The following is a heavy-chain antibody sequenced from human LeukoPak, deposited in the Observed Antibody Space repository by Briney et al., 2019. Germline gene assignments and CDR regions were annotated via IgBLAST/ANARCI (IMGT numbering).Heavy chain of an antibody. Sequence: GGSLRLSCAASGLTFSSYSMNWVRQAPGKGLEWVSSISSSSSYIYYADSVKGRFTISRDNAKNSLYLQMNSLRAEDTAVYYCARDRDVAGSDDAFDIWGQGTMVTVSS. V-gene: IGHV3-21*01. CDR2: ISSSSSYI. CDR1: GLTFSSYS. D-gene: IGHD6-19*01. CDR3: ARDRDVAGSDDAFDI. J-gene: IGHJ3*02.